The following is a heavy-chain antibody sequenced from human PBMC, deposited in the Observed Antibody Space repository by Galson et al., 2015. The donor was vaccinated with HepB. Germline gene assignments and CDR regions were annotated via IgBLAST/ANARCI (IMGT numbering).Heavy chain of an antibody. V-gene: IGHV1-18*01. CDR1: GYTFISYG. J-gene: IGHJ4*02. CDR2: ISTYNGNT. D-gene: IGHD6-13*01. Sequence: SVKVSCKASGYTFISYGVIWVRQAPGQGLEWMGWISTYNGNTKYAQKFQGRVTMTTDESTSTVNMEVRSLRSDDTAVFYCASHGSSSWYSIRWDNWGQGTLVTVSS. CDR3: ASHGSSSWYSIRWDN.